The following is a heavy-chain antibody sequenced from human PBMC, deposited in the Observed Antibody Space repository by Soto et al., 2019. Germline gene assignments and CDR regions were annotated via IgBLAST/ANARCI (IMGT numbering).Heavy chain of an antibody. Sequence: QVQLVQSGAEVKKPGASVKVSCKASGYTFTSYGISWVRQAPGQGLEWMGWINAYNGNTNSAKELQGRLTMTPAPTTTTAYIGLSSLSSEDTAVYFCARDLPPFNPWCQGTLVTVSS. CDR3: ARDLPPFNP. V-gene: IGHV1-18*01. CDR1: GYTFTSYG. CDR2: INAYNGNT. J-gene: IGHJ5*02.